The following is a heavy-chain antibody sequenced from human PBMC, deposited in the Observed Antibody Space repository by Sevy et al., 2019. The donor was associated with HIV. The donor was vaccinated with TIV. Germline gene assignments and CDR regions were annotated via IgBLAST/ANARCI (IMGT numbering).Heavy chain of an antibody. Sequence: GGSLRLSCAASGFTFSSYAMSWVRQAPGKGLEWVSSFTGSGTNTFYADSVKGRFTISRYNSENTLYLQMNSLRAEDTAVYYCAKDSILVAGHFDYWGQGTLVTVSS. CDR2: FTGSGTNT. J-gene: IGHJ4*02. D-gene: IGHD6-19*01. CDR1: GFTFSSYA. CDR3: AKDSILVAGHFDY. V-gene: IGHV3-23*01.